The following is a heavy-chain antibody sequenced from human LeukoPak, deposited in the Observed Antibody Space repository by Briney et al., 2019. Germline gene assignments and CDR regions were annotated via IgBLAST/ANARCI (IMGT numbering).Heavy chain of an antibody. CDR1: GGSISSYY. J-gene: IGHJ3*02. CDR2: IYYSGST. CDR3: ARWGTITRSSRAFDI. V-gene: IGHV4-59*01. Sequence: TSETLSLTCTVSGGSISSYYWSWIRQPPGKGLEWIGYIYYSGSTNYNPSLKSRVTISVDTSKNQFSLKLSSVTAADTAVYYCARWGTITRSSRAFDIWGQGTMVTVSS. D-gene: IGHD3-16*01.